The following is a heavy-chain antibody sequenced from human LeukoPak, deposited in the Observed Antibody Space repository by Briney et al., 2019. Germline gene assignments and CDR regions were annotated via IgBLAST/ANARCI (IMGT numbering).Heavy chain of an antibody. CDR2: ISGGGDNA. D-gene: IGHD6-13*01. J-gene: IGHJ6*02. CDR3: AKDGAAADFYNYYGMDV. Sequence: GGSLRLSYAASGFTFSNFAMNWVRQAPGKGLEWVSAISGGGDNAYYADSVKGRFTISRDNSKNMLRLQMNSLRAEDTAAYYCAKDGAAADFYNYYGMDVWGQGTTVTVSS. V-gene: IGHV3-23*01. CDR1: GFTFSNFA.